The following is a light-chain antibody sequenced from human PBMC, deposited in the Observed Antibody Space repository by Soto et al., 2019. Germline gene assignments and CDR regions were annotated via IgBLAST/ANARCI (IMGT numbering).Light chain of an antibody. V-gene: IGKV1-6*02. CDR3: LQDHNYPLT. CDR2: AAA. CDR1: QGIGND. Sequence: AIQMAQSPSSLSASVGDRVTITCRASQGIGNDVGWFQQKPGKAPKLLIYAAATLQSGVPSRFSGSRSGTDFTLTISSLQPEDFATYYWLQDHNYPLTVGGGTKVEIK. J-gene: IGKJ4*01.